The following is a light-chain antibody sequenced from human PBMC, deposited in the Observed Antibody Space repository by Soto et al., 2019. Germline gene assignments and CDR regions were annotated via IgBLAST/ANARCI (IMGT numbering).Light chain of an antibody. J-gene: IGKJ1*01. Sequence: IVMTQSPATLSLSPGEKATLSCRASQSISNNFAWFQQKPGQVPRLLIYGASNRATGVSARFSGSGSGTEFTLTISSLQSEDFAVYYCQQYGTSPPWTFGQGAKVDIK. CDR2: GAS. CDR1: QSISNN. CDR3: QQYGTSPPWT. V-gene: IGKV3-15*01.